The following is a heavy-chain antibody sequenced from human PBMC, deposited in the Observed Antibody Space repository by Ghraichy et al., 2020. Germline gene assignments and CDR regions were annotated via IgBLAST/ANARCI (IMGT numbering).Heavy chain of an antibody. D-gene: IGHD4-17*01. CDR2: VSGSGGIT. J-gene: IGHJ3*02. CDR1: GVNFRTHA. Sequence: GESMNISCVVSGVNFRTHAMSWVRQAPGKGLEWVSSVSGSGGITYHAASVKGRFTISRDNSADTLYLEMNSLRAEDTALYYCAREMGDYIFSAFDRWGQRTLVTVSS. CDR3: AREMGDYIFSAFDR. V-gene: IGHV3-23*01.